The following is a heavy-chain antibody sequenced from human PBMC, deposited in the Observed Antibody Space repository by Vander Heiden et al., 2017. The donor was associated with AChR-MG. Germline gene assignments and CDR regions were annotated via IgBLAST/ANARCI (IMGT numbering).Heavy chain of an antibody. V-gene: IGHV3-72*01. Sequence: EVQLVESGGGLVQPGGPLRLPCATPGSTSSDPFTDWVRQAPGKGLEWVGRTRNKANRYTTDYAASVKGRFTVARDDSKNLVYLQMNSLKTEDTAVYYCTRVGLRTVSGTAIDYWGQGTLVTVSS. CDR1: GSTSSDPF. D-gene: IGHD6-19*01. CDR2: TRNKANRYTT. CDR3: TRVGLRTVSGTAIDY. J-gene: IGHJ4*02.